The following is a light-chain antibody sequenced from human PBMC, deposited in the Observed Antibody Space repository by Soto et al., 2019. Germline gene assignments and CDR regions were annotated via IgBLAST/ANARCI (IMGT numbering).Light chain of an antibody. Sequence: EIVLTQSPGTLSLSPGERATLSCRASQSVSSSYLAWYQQKPGQAPRLLIYGASSRATGIPDRFSGSGSGTDFTLTNSRLEPEDFAVEYCQQYGSSPPTFGQGTKVEIK. CDR1: QSVSSSY. CDR2: GAS. V-gene: IGKV3-20*01. J-gene: IGKJ1*01. CDR3: QQYGSSPPT.